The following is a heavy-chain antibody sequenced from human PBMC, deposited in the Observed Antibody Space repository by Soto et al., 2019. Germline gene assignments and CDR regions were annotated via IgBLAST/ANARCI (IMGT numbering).Heavy chain of an antibody. Sequence: GASVKVSCKASGYAFTSYGISWVRQAPGQGLEWMGWISAYNGNTNYAQKLQGRVTMTTDTSTSTANMELRSLRTDDTAVYYCAREAYCGGDCSDDAFDIWGQGTMVTVSS. CDR2: ISAYNGNT. V-gene: IGHV1-18*01. CDR3: AREAYCGGDCSDDAFDI. D-gene: IGHD2-21*01. J-gene: IGHJ3*02. CDR1: GYAFTSYG.